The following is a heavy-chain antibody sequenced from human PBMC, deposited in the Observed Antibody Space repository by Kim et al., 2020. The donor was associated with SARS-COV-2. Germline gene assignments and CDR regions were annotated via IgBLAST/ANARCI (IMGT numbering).Heavy chain of an antibody. CDR3: VRDMAGDDDY. D-gene: IGHD6-19*01. J-gene: IGHJ4*02. CDR2: INLDGKTT. CDR1: GFTFSRYW. Sequence: GGSLRLSCAVSGFTFSRYWMHWVRQVPGKGLVWVSRINLDGKTTTYADSVRGRFTISRDNAKSTLYLLMNSLRAEDTAVHYCVRDMAGDDDYWGQGTL. V-gene: IGHV3-74*01.